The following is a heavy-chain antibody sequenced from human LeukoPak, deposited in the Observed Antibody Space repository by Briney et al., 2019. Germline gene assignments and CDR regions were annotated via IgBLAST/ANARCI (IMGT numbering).Heavy chain of an antibody. D-gene: IGHD5-24*01. CDR3: AKAVEMAKIAT. CDR1: GFTFSIYA. J-gene: IGHJ5*02. CDR2: ISGSGGST. V-gene: IGHV3-23*01. Sequence: GGSLRLSCAVSGFTFSIYAMSWVRQAPGEGLEWVSDISGSGGSTYYADSVKGWITISRDNSKSTLYLQMNSLRAEDTAVYYCAKAVEMAKIATWGQGTLVTVSS.